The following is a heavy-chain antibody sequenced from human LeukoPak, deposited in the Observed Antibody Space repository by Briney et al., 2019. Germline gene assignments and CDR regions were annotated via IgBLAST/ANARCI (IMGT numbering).Heavy chain of an antibody. CDR1: GYTFTSYG. J-gene: IGHJ6*03. CDR3: ARAAGSKDYYYYYYMDV. Sequence: GASVKVSCKASGYTFTSYGISWVRQAPGQGLEWMGWIGAYNGNTNYAQKLQGRVTMTTDTSTSTAYMELRSLRSDDTAVYYCARAAGSKDYYYYYYMDVWGKGTTVTVSS. CDR2: IGAYNGNT. D-gene: IGHD6-13*01. V-gene: IGHV1-18*01.